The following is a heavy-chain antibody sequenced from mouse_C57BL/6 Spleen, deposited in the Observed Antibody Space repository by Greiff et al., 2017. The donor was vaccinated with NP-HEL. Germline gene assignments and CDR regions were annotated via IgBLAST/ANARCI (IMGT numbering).Heavy chain of an antibody. Sequence: QVQLQQPGAELVRPGTSVKLSCKASGYPFTSYWMHWVKQRPGQGLEWIGVIDPSDSYTNYNQKFKGKATLTVDTSSSTAYMQLSSLTSEDSAVYYCARSKDGAMDYWGQGTSVTVSS. CDR1: GYPFTSYW. CDR3: ARSKDGAMDY. V-gene: IGHV1-59*01. J-gene: IGHJ4*01. CDR2: IDPSDSYT.